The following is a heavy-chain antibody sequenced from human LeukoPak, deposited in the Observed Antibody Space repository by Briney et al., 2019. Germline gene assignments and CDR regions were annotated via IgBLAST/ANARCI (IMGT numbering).Heavy chain of an antibody. CDR1: GYTFTDYY. D-gene: IGHD5-12*01. CDR2: INPNSGGT. V-gene: IGHV1-2*02. Sequence: ASVKVSCRASGYTFTDYYIHWVRQAPGQGLEWMGWINPNSGGTNYAQKFQGRVTMTRDTSISTAYMVLSRLRSDDTAVYYCATLYRGYDVFDYWGQGTLVTVSS. CDR3: ATLYRGYDVFDY. J-gene: IGHJ4*02.